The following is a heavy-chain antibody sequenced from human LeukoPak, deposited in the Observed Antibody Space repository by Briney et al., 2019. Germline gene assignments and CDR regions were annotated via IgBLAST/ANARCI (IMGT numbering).Heavy chain of an antibody. CDR2: IYTSGST. CDR3: ARRSVVGWFDP. J-gene: IGHJ5*02. V-gene: IGHV4-4*09. D-gene: IGHD2-21*01. CDR1: GGSISSYY. Sequence: SETLSLTCTVSGGSISSYYWSWIRQPPGKGLEWIGYIYTSGSTNYNPSLKSRVTISVDTSKNQFSLKLSSVTAADTAVYYCARRSVVGWFDPWGQGTLVTVSS.